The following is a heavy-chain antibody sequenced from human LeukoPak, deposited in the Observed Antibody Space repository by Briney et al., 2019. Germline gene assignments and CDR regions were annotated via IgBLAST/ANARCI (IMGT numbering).Heavy chain of an antibody. CDR1: GFTLSNHA. D-gene: IGHD2-15*01. CDR3: ARDRPTGASRVFVVQ. V-gene: IGHV3-21*01. CDR2: MGSGGTEL. J-gene: IGHJ4*02. Sequence: GGSLRLSCTVSGFTLSNHAMTWVPQAPGKGLEWVSSMGSGGTELYPAASVRGRFTISRDNAKNSLYLVMNSLRAEDTATYYCARDRPTGASRVFVVQWGQGTLVTVS.